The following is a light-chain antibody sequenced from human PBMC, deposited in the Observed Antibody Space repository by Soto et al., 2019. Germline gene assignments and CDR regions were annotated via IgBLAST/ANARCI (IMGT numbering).Light chain of an antibody. CDR3: QQRSNWLT. J-gene: IGKJ4*01. Sequence: EIVLTQSPATLSLSPGERATLSCRASQSVSSYLAWYQQQPGQAPRLLIYDASNRATGIPARFSGSGAGTDFTLTISSLEPEDFAVYYGQQRSNWLTFGGGTKVEIK. CDR2: DAS. CDR1: QSVSSY. V-gene: IGKV3-11*01.